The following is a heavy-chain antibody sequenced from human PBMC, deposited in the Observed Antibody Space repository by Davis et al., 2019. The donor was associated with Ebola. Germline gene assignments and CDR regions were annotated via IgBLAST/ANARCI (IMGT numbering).Heavy chain of an antibody. CDR2: ISWHGANT. CDR1: GLTLSRYW. Sequence: PGGSLRLSCAASGLTLSRYWMHWVRQAPGKGLEWVSLISWHGANTYYADSVKGRFTISRDNSKNSLHLQMNSLRTEDTALYFCAKDSGGATASFDYWGQGTLVTVSS. J-gene: IGHJ4*02. D-gene: IGHD4/OR15-4a*01. CDR3: AKDSGGATASFDY. V-gene: IGHV3-43*01.